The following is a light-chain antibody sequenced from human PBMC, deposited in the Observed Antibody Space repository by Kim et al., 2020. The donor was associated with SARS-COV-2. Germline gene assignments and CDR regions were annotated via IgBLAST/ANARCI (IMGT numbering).Light chain of an antibody. CDR3: QTWGTAVV. J-gene: IGLJ2*01. Sequence: QLVLTQSPSASASLGASVKLTCTLSSGHSSYAIAWHQQQPEKGPRYLMKLNSDGSHSTGDAIPHRFSGSSSGAERYLTISSLQSEDEADYYCQTWGTAVVFGGGTQLTVL. CDR2: LNSDGSH. V-gene: IGLV4-69*01. CDR1: SGHSSYA.